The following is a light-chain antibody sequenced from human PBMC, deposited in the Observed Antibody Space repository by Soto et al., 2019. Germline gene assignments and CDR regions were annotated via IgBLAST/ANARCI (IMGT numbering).Light chain of an antibody. J-gene: IGLJ1*01. CDR1: SSDVGGYNY. Sequence: QSVLTQPASVSGSPGQSITISCTGTSSDVGGYNYVSWYQHHPGKAPKLMIYDVSSRPSGVSNRFSGSKSGNTASLTISGPQPEDEADYYCSSYTTSNTRQIVFGTGTKVTVL. CDR2: DVS. V-gene: IGLV2-14*03. CDR3: SSYTTSNTRQIV.